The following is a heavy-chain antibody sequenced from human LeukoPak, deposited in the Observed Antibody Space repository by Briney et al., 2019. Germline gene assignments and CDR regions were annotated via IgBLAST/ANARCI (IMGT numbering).Heavy chain of an antibody. V-gene: IGHV3-21*01. CDR3: ARGRPVLQLLWGAFDI. J-gene: IGHJ3*02. CDR1: GFTFSRYS. D-gene: IGHD1-7*01. CDR2: ISSSSSYT. Sequence: AGGSLRLSCAASGFTFSRYSMNWVRQAPGKGLEWVSCISSSSSYTYYVDSVKGRFTISRDNAKNSLYLQMNSLRAEDTAVYYCARGRPVLQLLWGAFDIWGQGTMVTVYS.